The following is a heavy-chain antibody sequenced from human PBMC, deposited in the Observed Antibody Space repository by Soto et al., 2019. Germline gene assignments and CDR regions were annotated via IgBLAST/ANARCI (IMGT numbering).Heavy chain of an antibody. J-gene: IGHJ6*02. CDR2: IKQDGSEK. V-gene: IGHV3-7*01. D-gene: IGHD4-4*01. Sequence: VGSLRLSCAASGFTFSSYWMNWGRQAPGKGLEWVANIKQDGSEKYYVDSVKGRFTISRDNAKNSLYLQMNSLRAEDTAVYYCAREIKTTAIKYYYYGMDVWGQGTTVTVSS. CDR1: GFTFSSYW. CDR3: AREIKTTAIKYYYYGMDV.